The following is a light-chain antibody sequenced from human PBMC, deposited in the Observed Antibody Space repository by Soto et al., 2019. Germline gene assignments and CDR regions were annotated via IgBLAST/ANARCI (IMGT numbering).Light chain of an antibody. CDR1: QSVSSSY. V-gene: IGKV3-20*01. Sequence: EIVLTQSPGTLSLSPGERATLSCRASQSVSSSYLAWYQQKPGQAPRLLIYGASSRATGIPDRFSGSGSGTDFTLTISRLEPEDFAVYYCQQSGRTFGPGTKLEMK. CDR2: GAS. CDR3: QQSGRT. J-gene: IGKJ2*01.